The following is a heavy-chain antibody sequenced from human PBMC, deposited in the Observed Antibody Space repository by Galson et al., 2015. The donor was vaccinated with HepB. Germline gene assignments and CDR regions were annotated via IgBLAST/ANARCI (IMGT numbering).Heavy chain of an antibody. V-gene: IGHV4-59*01. CDR2: IYYSGST. J-gene: IGHJ2*01. CDR3: ARGKGWELLFSWWYFDL. Sequence: ETLSLTCTVSGGSISSYYWSWIRQPPGKGLEWIGYIYYSGSTNYNPSLKSRVTISVDTSKNQFSLKLSSVTAADTAVYYCARGKGWELLFSWWYFDLWGRGTLVTVSS. CDR1: GGSISSYY. D-gene: IGHD1-26*01.